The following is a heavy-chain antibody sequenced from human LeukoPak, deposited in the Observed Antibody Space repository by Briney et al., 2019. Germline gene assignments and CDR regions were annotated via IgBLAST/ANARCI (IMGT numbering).Heavy chain of an antibody. CDR1: GFIFSNYG. D-gene: IGHD3-10*01. V-gene: IGHV3-23*01. J-gene: IGHJ3*01. CDR3: VKERMLWFGELSAFDV. CDR2: IGGTGLSI. Sequence: GGSLRLSCAGSGFIFSNYGMNWVRQAPGEGLEWIAGIGGTGLSIDYTASEKGRFTISRDNSRNTLYLQMNSLRSEDTAIYYCVKERMLWFGELSAFDVWGQGTVVTVSS.